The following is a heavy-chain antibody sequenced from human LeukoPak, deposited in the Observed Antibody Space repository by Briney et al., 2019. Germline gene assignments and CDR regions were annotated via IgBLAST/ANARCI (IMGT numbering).Heavy chain of an antibody. D-gene: IGHD4-17*01. CDR1: GFTFSSYW. V-gene: IGHV3-7*01. CDR2: IKQDGSDK. J-gene: IGHJ4*02. CDR3: ARGVTTATYFDY. Sequence: GGSLRLSCAASGFTFSSYWMTWVRQAPGKGLEWVANIKQDGSDKYYVDSVKGRFTVSKDNAKNSLYLQMNTLRAEDTAVYYYARGVTTATYFDYWGQGTLVTVSS.